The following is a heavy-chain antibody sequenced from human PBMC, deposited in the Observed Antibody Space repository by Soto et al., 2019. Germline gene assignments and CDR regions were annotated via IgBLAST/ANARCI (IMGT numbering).Heavy chain of an antibody. Sequence: EVQLVESGGGLVQPGGSLRLSCAASGFTFSSYSMNWVRQAPGKGLEWVSYISSSSSTIYYADSVKGRFTISRDNAKNSLYLQMNSLRDEDTAVYYCARLGYCSGGSCYIGAKGFDPWGQGTLVTVSS. CDR1: GFTFSSYS. D-gene: IGHD2-15*01. CDR2: ISSSSSTI. V-gene: IGHV3-48*02. CDR3: ARLGYCSGGSCYIGAKGFDP. J-gene: IGHJ5*02.